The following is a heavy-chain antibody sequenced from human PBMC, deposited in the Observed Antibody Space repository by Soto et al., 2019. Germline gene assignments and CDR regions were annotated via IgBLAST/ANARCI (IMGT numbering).Heavy chain of an antibody. V-gene: IGHV1-46*03. CDR3: ASSHYDILTGYYRRHY. CDR1: GYTFTSYY. D-gene: IGHD3-9*01. Sequence: QVQLVQSGAEVKKPGASVKVSCKASGYTFTSYYMHWVRQAPGQGLEWMGIINPSGGSTSYAQKFQRRVTMTRDTSTSTVYMELSSLRSEDTAVYYCASSHYDILTGYYRRHYWGQGTLVTVSS. CDR2: INPSGGST. J-gene: IGHJ4*02.